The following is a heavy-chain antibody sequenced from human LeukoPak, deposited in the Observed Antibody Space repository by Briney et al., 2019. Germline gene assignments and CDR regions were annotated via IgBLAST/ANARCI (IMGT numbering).Heavy chain of an antibody. D-gene: IGHD3-9*01. V-gene: IGHV1-8*01. J-gene: IGHJ3*02. Sequence: VASVKVSCKASGYTFTSYDINWVRQATGQGLEWMGWMNPNSGNTGYAQKFQGRVTMTRSTSISTAYMELSSLRSEDTAVYYCARYSVLRYFDDDAFDIWGQGTMVTVSS. CDR1: GYTFTSYD. CDR3: ARYSVLRYFDDDAFDI. CDR2: MNPNSGNT.